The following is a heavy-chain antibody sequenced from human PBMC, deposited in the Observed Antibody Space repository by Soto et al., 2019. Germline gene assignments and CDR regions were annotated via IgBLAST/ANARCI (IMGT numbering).Heavy chain of an antibody. CDR3: ARGIVPGSWFHGGYVGGY. Sequence: GASVKVSCKASGYTFTSCYMHCVRQAPGQGLEWMGIINPSGGSTSYAQKFQGRVTMTRDTSTSTVYMELSSLRSEDTAVYYCARGIVPGSWFHGGYVGGYWGQGTLVTVSS. J-gene: IGHJ4*02. CDR1: GYTFTSCY. CDR2: INPSGGST. V-gene: IGHV1-46*01. D-gene: IGHD5-12*01.